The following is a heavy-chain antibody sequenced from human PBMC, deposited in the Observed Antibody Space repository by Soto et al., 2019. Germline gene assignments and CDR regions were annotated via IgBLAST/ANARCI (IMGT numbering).Heavy chain of an antibody. CDR2: MNPNTGNT. Sequence: QEQLVQSGAEVKKPGASVKVSCKTSGYTFSTYDINWVRQAPGQGLEWKGWMNPNTGNTGDAQKFRGRVTMTRNTSISTAYMELMSLKTEDTAVYFCARRKERSGPNYFDYWGQGTLVTVSS. J-gene: IGHJ4*02. V-gene: IGHV1-8*01. CDR3: ARRKERSGPNYFDY. D-gene: IGHD6-25*01. CDR1: GYTFSTYD.